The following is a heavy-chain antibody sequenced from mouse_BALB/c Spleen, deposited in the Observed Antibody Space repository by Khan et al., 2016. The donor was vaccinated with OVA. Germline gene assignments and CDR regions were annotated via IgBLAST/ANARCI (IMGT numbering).Heavy chain of an antibody. CDR3: AAAILFDYSREY. Sequence: QVRLQQSGAELAKPGASVKMSCKASGYTFTSYWMHWVKQRPGQGLEWIGYINPSTGYTEYNQKFKDKATLTTDKSSSTAYMHLISLTSEDSAVYYCAAAILFDYSREYWGQGTSVTVSS. V-gene: IGHV1-7*01. CDR2: INPSTGYT. CDR1: GYTFTSYW. J-gene: IGHJ4*01.